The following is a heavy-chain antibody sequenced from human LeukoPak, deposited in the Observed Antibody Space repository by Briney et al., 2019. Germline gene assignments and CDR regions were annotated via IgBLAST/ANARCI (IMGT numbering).Heavy chain of an antibody. V-gene: IGHV3-30*04. D-gene: IGHD3-9*01. J-gene: IGHJ4*02. Sequence: GGSLRLSCAASGFTFSDYALHWVRQAPGKGLEWVAVISCDGSEKYFADSVQGRFTISRDNSKNTLSLQMYSLRAADTAVYYCARERYGYFDYWGQGTLVTVSS. CDR2: ISCDGSEK. CDR3: ARERYGYFDY. CDR1: GFTFSDYA.